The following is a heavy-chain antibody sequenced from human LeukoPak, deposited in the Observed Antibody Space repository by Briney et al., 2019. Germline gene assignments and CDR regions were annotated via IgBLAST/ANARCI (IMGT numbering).Heavy chain of an antibody. D-gene: IGHD2-2*01. CDR1: GGSISSYY. CDR2: IYYSGST. J-gene: IGHJ2*01. V-gene: IGHV4-59*01. Sequence: SETLSLTCTVSGGSISSYYWSWIRQPPGKGLEWIGHIYYSGSTNYNPSLKSRVTISVDASKNQFSLKLSSVTAADTAVYYCARAIVVVPAARTTVTTDPWYFDLWGRGTLVTVSS. CDR3: ARAIVVVPAARTTVTTDPWYFDL.